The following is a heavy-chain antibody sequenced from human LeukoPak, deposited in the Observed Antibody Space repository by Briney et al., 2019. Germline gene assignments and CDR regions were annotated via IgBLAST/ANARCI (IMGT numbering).Heavy chain of an antibody. CDR3: AKGVTGTTGGYFDY. V-gene: IGHV3-53*01. D-gene: IGHD1-20*01. Sequence: GSLRLSCAASGFTVSSNYMSWVRQAPGKGLEWVSVIYSGGSTYYADSVKGRFTISRDNSKNTLYVQMNSLRAEDTAVYYCAKGVTGTTGGYFDYWGQGTLVTVSS. CDR1: GFTVSSNY. CDR2: IYSGGST. J-gene: IGHJ4*02.